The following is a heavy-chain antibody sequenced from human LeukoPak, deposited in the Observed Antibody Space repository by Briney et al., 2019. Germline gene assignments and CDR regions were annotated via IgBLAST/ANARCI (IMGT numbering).Heavy chain of an antibody. Sequence: SETLSLTCTVSGGSISSYYWSWIRQPPGKGLEWIGYIYYSGSTNYNPSLKSRVTISVDTSKNQFSLKLSSVTAADTAVYYCARHGGYCSSTSYQTSHNWFDPWGQGTLVTVSS. V-gene: IGHV4-59*08. CDR3: ARHGGYCSSTSYQTSHNWFDP. CDR2: IYYSGST. CDR1: GGSISSYY. D-gene: IGHD2-2*01. J-gene: IGHJ5*02.